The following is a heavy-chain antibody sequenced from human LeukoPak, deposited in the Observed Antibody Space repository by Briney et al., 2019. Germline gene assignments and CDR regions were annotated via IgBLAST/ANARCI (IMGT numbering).Heavy chain of an antibody. Sequence: GRSLRLSCAASRFTFSSYAMHWVRQAPGKGLEWVAVISYDGTNKYSADSVKGRFTISRDNSKNTLYLQMNSLRAEDTAVYYCARDGDVDYTTSSLDYWGQGTLVTASS. CDR1: RFTFSSYA. V-gene: IGHV3-30*01. CDR3: ARDGDVDYTTSSLDY. D-gene: IGHD6-6*01. CDR2: ISYDGTNK. J-gene: IGHJ4*02.